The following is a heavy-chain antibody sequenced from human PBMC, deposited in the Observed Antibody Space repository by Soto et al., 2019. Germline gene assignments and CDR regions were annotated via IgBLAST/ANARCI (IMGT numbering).Heavy chain of an antibody. CDR1: GFTFRDFSGSA. V-gene: IGHV3-73*01. D-gene: IGHD1-26*01. J-gene: IGHJ3*01. CDR2: IRSKANNYAT. CDR3: TSLLSEGFDF. Sequence: GGSLRLSCAASGFTFRDFSGSAMHWVRQASGQGLEWVGRIRSKANNYATAYATSVKGRFTISRDDSKMTSYLQLNSLKTEDTAGDYCTSLLSEGFDFWRPGTMVTVSS.